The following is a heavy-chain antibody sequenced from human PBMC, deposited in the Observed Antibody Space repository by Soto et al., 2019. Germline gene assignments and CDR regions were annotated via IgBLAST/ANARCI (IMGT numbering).Heavy chain of an antibody. Sequence: SETLSLTCTVSGGSIRTGGDYWSWIRQHPAKGLEWLGDIYYTGRTYYNPSLKNRLTISVDMSKSQFSLKLTSLTAADTAVYYCAKDPSPQPTTVVTPGWFDPWGQGILVTVSS. CDR3: AKDPSPQPTTVVTPGWFDP. CDR2: IYYTGRT. J-gene: IGHJ5*02. CDR1: GGSIRTGGDY. D-gene: IGHD4-17*01. V-gene: IGHV4-31*03.